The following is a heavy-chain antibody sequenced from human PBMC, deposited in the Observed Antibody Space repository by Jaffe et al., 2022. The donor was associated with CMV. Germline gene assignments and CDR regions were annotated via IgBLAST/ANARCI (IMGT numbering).Heavy chain of an antibody. V-gene: IGHV3-9*01. CDR2: LTFSGDGV. CDR1: GFEFGAFA. CDR3: AKGLGGYRHVAFDI. Sequence: EVQLVESGGGQVQPGMSLRLSCATSGFEFGAFAMHWVRQAPGKGLECISSLTFSGDGVSYADSVKGRFTTFRDNAQKSLHLQMNSLRPEDTALYFCAKGLGGYRHVAFDIWGRGTMVKVSS. J-gene: IGHJ3*02. D-gene: IGHD3-16*01.